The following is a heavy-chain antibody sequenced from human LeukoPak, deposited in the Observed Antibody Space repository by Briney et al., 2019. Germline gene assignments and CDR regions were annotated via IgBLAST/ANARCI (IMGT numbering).Heavy chain of an antibody. Sequence: TGGSLRLSCAASGFTFSSYGMNWVRQAPGKGLEWVSAISGSGGSTHYADSVKGRFTISRDNSKNTLYLQMNSLRAEDTAVYYCAKDYHDILTGYPDYYYYYMDVWGKGTTVTISS. CDR1: GFTFSSYG. CDR2: ISGSGGST. J-gene: IGHJ6*03. D-gene: IGHD3-9*01. V-gene: IGHV3-23*01. CDR3: AKDYHDILTGYPDYYYYYMDV.